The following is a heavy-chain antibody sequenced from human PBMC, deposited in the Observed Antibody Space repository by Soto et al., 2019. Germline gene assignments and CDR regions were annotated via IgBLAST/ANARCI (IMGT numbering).Heavy chain of an antibody. CDR3: AKETEYSSGWDDFDY. V-gene: IGHV3-48*01. CDR2: ISSSSSTI. D-gene: IGHD6-19*01. J-gene: IGHJ4*02. CDR1: GFTFSSYS. Sequence: GGSLRLSCAASGFTFSSYSMNWVRQAPGKGLEWVSYISSSSSTIYYADSVKGRFTISRDNAKNSLYLQMNSLRAEDTAVYYCAKETEYSSGWDDFDYWGQGTLVTVSS.